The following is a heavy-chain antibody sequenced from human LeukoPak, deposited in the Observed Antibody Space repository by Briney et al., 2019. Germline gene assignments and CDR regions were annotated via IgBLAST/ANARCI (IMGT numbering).Heavy chain of an antibody. CDR1: GHTFTSYA. CDR2: INAGNGNT. V-gene: IGHV1-3*01. Sequence: ASVKVSCKASGHTFTSYAMHWVRQAPGQRLEWMGWINAGNGNTKYSQKFQGRVTITRDTSASTAYMELSSLRSEDTAVYYCARDLAAAGYYYYYYGMDVRGQGTTVTVSS. CDR3: ARDLAAAGYYYYYYGMDV. D-gene: IGHD6-13*01. J-gene: IGHJ6*02.